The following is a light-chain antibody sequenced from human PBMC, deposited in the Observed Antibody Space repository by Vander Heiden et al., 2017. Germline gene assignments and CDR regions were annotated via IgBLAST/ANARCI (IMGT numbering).Light chain of an antibody. J-gene: IGKJ4*01. CDR1: QSISSY. V-gene: IGKV1-39*01. CDR2: AAS. Sequence: DIQMTQSPPSLSVSVGDSVTITCRASQSISSYVNWYQQKPGKAPKLLIYAASSLQSRVPSRFSGSGSGTDFTLTISSLQPEDFATYCCQRSYSTPEGFGGGTKVEIK. CDR3: QRSYSTPEG.